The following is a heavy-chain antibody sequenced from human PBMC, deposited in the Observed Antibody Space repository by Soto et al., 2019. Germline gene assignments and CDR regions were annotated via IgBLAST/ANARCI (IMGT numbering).Heavy chain of an antibody. CDR1: GFIFSGSA. V-gene: IGHV3-73*01. CDR3: ARGQQAAIGDYYYHGLDV. D-gene: IGHD3-10*01. Sequence: GSLRLSCAASGFIFSGSAIHWVRQAPGKGLEWVGRIRSRANNYATSSGASVRGRLTFFRDDSKNMAYLQMNTLKTEDTAIYYCARGQQAAIGDYYYHGLDVWGQGTSVTVSS. J-gene: IGHJ6*02. CDR2: IRSRANNYAT.